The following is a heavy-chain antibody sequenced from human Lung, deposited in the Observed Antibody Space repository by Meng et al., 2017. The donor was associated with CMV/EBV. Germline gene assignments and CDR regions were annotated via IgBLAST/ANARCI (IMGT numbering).Heavy chain of an antibody. CDR1: GFTFSRYW. CDR3: ARVPWYFDL. CDR2: ISSDGTTT. V-gene: IGHV3-74*01. Sequence: GGSLRLSCAASGFTFSRYWMHWVRQAPGEGLVWVSGISSDGTTTTYADSVRGRFTISRDNAKNTLYLQMNSLRAEDTAVYYCARVPWYFDLWARGTLVTVSS. J-gene: IGHJ2*01.